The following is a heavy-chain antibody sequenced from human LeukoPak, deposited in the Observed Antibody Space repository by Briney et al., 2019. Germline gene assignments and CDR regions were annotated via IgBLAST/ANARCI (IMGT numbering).Heavy chain of an antibody. Sequence: GRSLRLSCAASGFTFSSYGMHWVRQAPGKGLEWVAVIWYDGSSKYYADSVKGRFTISRDNSKNTLYLQMNSLRAEDTAVYYCARDRGYSYFDYWGQGTLVTVSS. CDR2: IWYDGSSK. J-gene: IGHJ4*02. D-gene: IGHD5-18*01. CDR3: ARDRGYSYFDY. V-gene: IGHV3-33*01. CDR1: GFTFSSYG.